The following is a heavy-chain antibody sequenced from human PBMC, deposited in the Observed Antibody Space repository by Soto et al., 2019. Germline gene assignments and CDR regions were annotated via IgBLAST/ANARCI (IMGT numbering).Heavy chain of an antibody. CDR2: ISYSGST. J-gene: IGHJ4*02. CDR1: GGSISSGNYY. V-gene: IGHV4-30-4*01. D-gene: IGHD2-15*01. CDR3: ATMGTPATGLYFGDY. Sequence: QVQVQESGPGLVKPSQTLSLTCTVSGGSISSGNYYWSWIRQPPGKGLEGVGFISYSGSTCYSTSLTRRTTIAVDTSNSQFSRNLRFVTAADTAVYYCATMGTPATGLYFGDYWGQGSLVTVSS.